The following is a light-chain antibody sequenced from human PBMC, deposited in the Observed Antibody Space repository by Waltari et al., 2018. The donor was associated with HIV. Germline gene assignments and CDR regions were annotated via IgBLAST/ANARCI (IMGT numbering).Light chain of an antibody. CDR1: QSVRSN. J-gene: IGKJ4*01. V-gene: IGKV3-15*01. CDR2: GAS. CDR3: QQYNNGPPLT. Sequence: EIVMTQSPAALSVFPGERATLSCRASQSVRSNLAWYQPKPGQAPRPLIYGASTRATGIPARFSGSGSGTEFTLTISSLQSEDFAVYYCQQYNNGPPLTFGGGTKVEIK.